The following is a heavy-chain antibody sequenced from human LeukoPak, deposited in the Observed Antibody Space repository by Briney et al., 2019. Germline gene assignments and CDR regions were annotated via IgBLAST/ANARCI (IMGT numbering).Heavy chain of an antibody. CDR2: IYYSGST. CDR1: GGSISSGDYY. D-gene: IGHD5/OR15-5a*01. V-gene: IGHV4-30-4*01. CDR3: ARSVLRGLEAGDAFDI. J-gene: IGHJ3*02. Sequence: PSETLSLTCTVSGGSISSGDYYWSWIRQPPGKGLEWIGYIYYSGSTYYNPSLKSRVTISVDTSKNQFSLKLSSVTAAGTAVYYCARSVLRGLEAGDAFDIWGQGTMVTVSS.